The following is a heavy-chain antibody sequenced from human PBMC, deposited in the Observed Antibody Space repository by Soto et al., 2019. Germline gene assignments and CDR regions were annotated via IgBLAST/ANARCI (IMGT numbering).Heavy chain of an antibody. CDR3: ARSPYYDFWSGYSYDAFDI. V-gene: IGHV4-59*01. Sequence: SETLSLTCTVSGGSISIFHWSWIRQPPGKGLEWIGYIYYSGSSNYNSSLKSRVTISVDTSKNQFSLKLSSVTAADTAVYYCARSPYYDFWSGYSYDAFDIWGQGTMVTVSS. D-gene: IGHD3-3*01. J-gene: IGHJ3*02. CDR2: IYYSGSS. CDR1: GGSISIFH.